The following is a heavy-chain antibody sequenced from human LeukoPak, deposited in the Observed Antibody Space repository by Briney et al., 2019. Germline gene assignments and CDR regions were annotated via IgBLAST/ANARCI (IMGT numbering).Heavy chain of an antibody. D-gene: IGHD3-10*01. Sequence: PGGSLRLSCAASGFTFSSYSMNWVRQAPGKGLEWVSSISSSSSYIYYADSVKGRFTISRDNAKNSLSLQMNSLRVEDTAVYYCAKVAKYYYGSETYYFFEHWGQGTPVTASS. CDR1: GFTFSSYS. V-gene: IGHV3-21*01. CDR3: AKVAKYYYGSETYYFFEH. J-gene: IGHJ4*02. CDR2: ISSSSSYI.